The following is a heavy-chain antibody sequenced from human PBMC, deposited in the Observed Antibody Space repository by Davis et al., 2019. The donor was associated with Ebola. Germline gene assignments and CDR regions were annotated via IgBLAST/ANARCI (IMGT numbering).Heavy chain of an antibody. D-gene: IGHD5-24*01. Sequence: SETLSLTCTVSGGSISSYYWSWIRQPPGKGLEWIGYIYYSGSTNYNPSLKSRVTISVDTSKNQFSLKLSSVTAADTAVHYRARGRQMGWFDPWGQGTLVTVSS. CDR1: GGSISSYY. CDR2: IYYSGST. CDR3: ARGRQMGWFDP. V-gene: IGHV4-59*12. J-gene: IGHJ5*02.